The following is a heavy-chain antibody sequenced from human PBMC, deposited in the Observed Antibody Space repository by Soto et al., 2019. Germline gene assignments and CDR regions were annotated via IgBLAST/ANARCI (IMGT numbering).Heavy chain of an antibody. CDR1: GFTFSSYA. CDR3: AKDPVATIWRKGGKYFQH. J-gene: IGHJ1*01. Sequence: EVQLLESGGGLVQPGGSLRLSCAASGFTFSSYAMSWVRQAPGKGLEWVSAISGSGGSTYYADSVKGRFTISRDNSKNTLYLQMNSLRAEDTAVYYCAKDPVATIWRKGGKYFQHWGQGTLVTVSS. V-gene: IGHV3-23*01. D-gene: IGHD5-12*01. CDR2: ISGSGGST.